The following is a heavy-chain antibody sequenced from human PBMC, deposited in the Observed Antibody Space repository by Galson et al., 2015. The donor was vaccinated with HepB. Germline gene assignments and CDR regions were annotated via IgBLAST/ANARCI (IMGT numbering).Heavy chain of an antibody. Sequence: SLRLSCAASGFTFSSYAMHWVRQAPGKGLEWVAVISYDGSNKYYADSVKGRFTISRDNSKNTLYLQMNSLRAEDTAVYYCARGVVTYSSSWEGGLQHWGQGTLVTVSS. J-gene: IGHJ1*01. CDR3: ARGVVTYSSSWEGGLQH. V-gene: IGHV3-30*04. CDR1: GFTFSSYA. D-gene: IGHD6-13*01. CDR2: ISYDGSNK.